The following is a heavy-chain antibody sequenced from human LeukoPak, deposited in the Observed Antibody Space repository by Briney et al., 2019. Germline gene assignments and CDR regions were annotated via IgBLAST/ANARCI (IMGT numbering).Heavy chain of an antibody. J-gene: IGHJ4*02. CDR3: AISGGSSGYYGYYFDY. D-gene: IGHD3-22*01. V-gene: IGHV4-34*01. CDR1: GGSFSGYY. Sequence: SETLSLTCAVYGGSFSGYYWSWIRQPPGKGLEWIGEINHSGSINYNPSLKSRVTISVDTSKDQFSLKLSSVTAADTAVYYCAISGGSSGYYGYYFDYWGQGTLVTVSS. CDR2: INHSGSI.